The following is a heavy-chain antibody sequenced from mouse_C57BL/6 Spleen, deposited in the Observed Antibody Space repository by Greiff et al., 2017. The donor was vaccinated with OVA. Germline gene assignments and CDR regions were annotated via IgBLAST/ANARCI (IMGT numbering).Heavy chain of an antibody. Sequence: VQLQQSGAELVKPGASVKVSCKASGYTFTSYWMHWVKQRPGQGLEWIGRIHPSDSDPNYNQKFKGKATLTVDKSSSTAYMQLSSLTSEDSAVYYCGILNDYDGAWFAYWGQGTLVTVSA. CDR3: GILNDYDGAWFAY. J-gene: IGHJ3*01. CDR2: IHPSDSDP. CDR1: GYTFTSYW. V-gene: IGHV1-74*01. D-gene: IGHD2-4*01.